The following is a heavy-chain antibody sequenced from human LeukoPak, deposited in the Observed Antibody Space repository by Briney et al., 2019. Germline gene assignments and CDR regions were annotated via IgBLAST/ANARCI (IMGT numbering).Heavy chain of an antibody. CDR3: ARDAETSLAN. J-gene: IGHJ4*02. CDR2: NLDGRA. CDR1: GFAVRSKY. V-gene: IGHV3-66*01. Sequence: PGGSLRLSCAASGFAVRSKYMNWVRQAPGKGLEWVTVNLDGRADYADSVKGRFTISSDNSKNTVYLQMNSLKDEDTAVYYCARDAETSLANWGQGTLVTVSP. D-gene: IGHD5-24*01.